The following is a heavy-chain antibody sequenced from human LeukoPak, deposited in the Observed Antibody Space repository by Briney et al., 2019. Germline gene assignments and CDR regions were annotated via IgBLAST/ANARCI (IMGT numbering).Heavy chain of an antibody. D-gene: IGHD1-1*01. J-gene: IGHJ4*02. CDR2: IIPILGIA. CDR1: GGTFSSYA. CDR3: ARGIKNWNDGDY. Sequence: ASVKVSCKASGGTFSSYAISWVRQAPGQGLEWMGRIIPILGIANYAQKFQGRVTITADKSTSTAYMELSSLRSEDTAVYYCARGIKNWNDGDYWGQGTLVTVSS. V-gene: IGHV1-69*04.